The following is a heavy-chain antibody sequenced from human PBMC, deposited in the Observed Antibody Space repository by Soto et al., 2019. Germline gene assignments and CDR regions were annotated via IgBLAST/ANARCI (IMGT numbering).Heavy chain of an antibody. CDR3: ARQYSSGSPIIDY. D-gene: IGHD3-22*01. CDR2: IYYSGST. J-gene: IGHJ4*02. Sequence: PSETLSLTCTVSGGSISSGGYYWSWIRQHPGKGLEWIGYIYYSGSTYYNPSLKSRVTISVDTSKNQFSLKLSSVTAADTAVYYCARQYSSGSPIIDYWGQGTLVTVSS. CDR1: GGSISSGGYY. V-gene: IGHV4-31*03.